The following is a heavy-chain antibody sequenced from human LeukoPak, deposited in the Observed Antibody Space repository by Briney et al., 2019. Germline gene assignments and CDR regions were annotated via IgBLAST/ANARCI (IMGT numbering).Heavy chain of an antibody. V-gene: IGHV3-48*01. CDR3: ARAVFLGVCPYMDV. Sequence: PGGSLRLSCAASGFTFSSYSMNWVRQAPGKGLEWVSYISSSSSTIYYADSVKGRFTISRDNAKNSLYLQMNSLRAEDTAVYYCARAVFLGVCPYMDVWGKGTTVTVSS. J-gene: IGHJ6*03. CDR2: ISSSSSTI. D-gene: IGHD2-8*01. CDR1: GFTFSSYS.